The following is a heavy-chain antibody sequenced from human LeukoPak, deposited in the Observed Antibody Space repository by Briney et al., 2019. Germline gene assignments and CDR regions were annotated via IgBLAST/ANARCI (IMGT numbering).Heavy chain of an antibody. CDR1: GFTFSSYG. D-gene: IGHD5-12*01. CDR2: ISYDGSNK. Sequence: SGGSLRLSCAASGFTFSSYGMHWVRQAPGKGLEWVAVISYDGSNKYYADSVKGRFTISRDNSKNTLYLQMNSLGAEDTAVYHCAKVVQNGYLWWLRGDYYYYGMDVWGKGTTVTVSS. V-gene: IGHV3-30*18. J-gene: IGHJ6*04. CDR3: AKVVQNGYLWWLRGDYYYYGMDV.